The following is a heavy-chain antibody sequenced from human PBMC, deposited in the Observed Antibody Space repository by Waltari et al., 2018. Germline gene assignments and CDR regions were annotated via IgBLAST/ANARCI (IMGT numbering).Heavy chain of an antibody. V-gene: IGHV1-69*13. CDR1: GGTFSSYA. D-gene: IGHD1-26*01. CDR3: ARKDGRGFYSLFDY. CDR2: IIPIFGTA. J-gene: IGHJ4*02. Sequence: QVQLVQSGAEVKKPGSSVKVSCKASGGTFSSYAISWVRQAPGQGLEGMGGIIPIFGTANYAQKFQGRVTITADESTSTAYMELSSLRSEDTAVYYCARKDGRGFYSLFDYWGQGTLVTVSS.